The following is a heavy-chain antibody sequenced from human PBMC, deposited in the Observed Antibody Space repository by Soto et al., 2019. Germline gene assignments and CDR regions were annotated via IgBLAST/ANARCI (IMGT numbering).Heavy chain of an antibody. CDR1: GFTFSDYS. J-gene: IGHJ4*02. D-gene: IGHD6-19*01. CDR3: ARGSAHITVETFDY. V-gene: IGHV3-21*01. Sequence: EVHLVESGGGLVKSGGSLRVSCTASGFTFSDYSMHWVRQAPGKGLEWVSSISPTSGAIYYADSVKGRFTISRDNAKNSLFLQMNSLRAEDTAVYSCARGSAHITVETFDYWGQGTLVTVSS. CDR2: ISPTSGAI.